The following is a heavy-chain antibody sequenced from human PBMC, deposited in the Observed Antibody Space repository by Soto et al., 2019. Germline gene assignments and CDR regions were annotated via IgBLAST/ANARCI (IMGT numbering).Heavy chain of an antibody. CDR1: GGSITDYS. Sequence: QVQLQESGPGRVKPSETLSLTCSVSGGSITDYSWNWIRQSAGKGLEWIGRISATGKNQVNPSLQRRVTMSLDASTNQFSLKMTSVTAADTAVYYCAWESGENGSYDAYWGQGPLVTVSS. J-gene: IGHJ4*02. D-gene: IGHD1-26*01. CDR3: AWESGENGSYDAY. CDR2: ISATGKN. V-gene: IGHV4-4*07.